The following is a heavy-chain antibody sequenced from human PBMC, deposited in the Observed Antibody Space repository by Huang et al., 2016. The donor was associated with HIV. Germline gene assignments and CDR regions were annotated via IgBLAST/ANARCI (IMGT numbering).Heavy chain of an antibody. CDR3: AKDMSRFLEWVLTVGHNGLEV. CDR2: ISDEGNNK. CDR1: GFTFSQFG. Sequence: QEQLVESGGGVVRPERSLRLSCAASGFTFSQFGMHWVRQAPGRGMEGVALISDEGNNKYNGDSLKGRVTVSRDNSKDTVYLQIHSLRADDTAVYYCAKDMSRFLEWVLTVGHNGLEVWGQGTLVTVSS. J-gene: IGHJ3*01. D-gene: IGHD3-3*01. V-gene: IGHV3-30*18.